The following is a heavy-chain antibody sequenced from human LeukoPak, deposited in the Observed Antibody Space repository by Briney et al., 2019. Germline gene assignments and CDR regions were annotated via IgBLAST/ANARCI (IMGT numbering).Heavy chain of an antibody. CDR1: GGSISSSSYY. CDR2: IYYSGST. J-gene: IGHJ4*02. V-gene: IGHV4-61*05. D-gene: IGHD4-17*01. Sequence: PSETLSLTCTVSGGSISSSSYYWGWIRQPPGKGLEWIGYIYYSGSTNYNPSLKSRVTISVDTSKNQFSLKLSSVTAADTAVYYCARRVRAYGIDYWGQGTLVTVSS. CDR3: ARRVRAYGIDY.